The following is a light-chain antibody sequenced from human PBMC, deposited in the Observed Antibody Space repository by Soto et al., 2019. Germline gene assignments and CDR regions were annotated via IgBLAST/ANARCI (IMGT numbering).Light chain of an antibody. CDR3: QQYNNWPPWT. CDR2: CAS. Sequence: PGEIATLSCRASQSVTSSLAWYQQKPGQAPRLLIYCASTRATGIPARFSGSVSGTEFTLTISSLQSEDFAVYYCQQYNNWPPWTFGQGTKADI. CDR1: QSVTSS. V-gene: IGKV3-15*01. J-gene: IGKJ1*01.